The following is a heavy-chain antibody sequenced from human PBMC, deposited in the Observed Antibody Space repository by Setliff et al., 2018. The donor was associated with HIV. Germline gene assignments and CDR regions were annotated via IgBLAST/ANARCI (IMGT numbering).Heavy chain of an antibody. CDR2: IYHTGST. V-gene: IGHV4-39*01. CDR3: ARQAIFGYYDSSGYLDY. D-gene: IGHD3-22*01. CDR1: GGSINSTSYY. J-gene: IGHJ4*02. Sequence: PSETLSLTCTVSGGSINSTSYYWGWIRQPPGNGLEWIGSIYHTGSTYYKPSLKSRVTISVDTSKNLFSLRLSSVTASDTAVYYGARQAIFGYYDSSGYLDYWGQGTLVTVSS.